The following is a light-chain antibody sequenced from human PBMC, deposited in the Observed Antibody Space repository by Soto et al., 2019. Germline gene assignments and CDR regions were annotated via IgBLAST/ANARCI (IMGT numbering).Light chain of an antibody. CDR1: GXNIGSNT. CDR3: AAWDGSLNGYV. Sequence: QSVLTQPPSASGTPGQRVTISCSGSGXNIGSNTVNWYQQLPGTAPKFLMSSNNQRPSGVPDRISGSKSGTSASLAISGLQSEDEADYYCAAWDGSLNGYVFGTGTKVTVL. J-gene: IGLJ1*01. CDR2: SNN. V-gene: IGLV1-44*01.